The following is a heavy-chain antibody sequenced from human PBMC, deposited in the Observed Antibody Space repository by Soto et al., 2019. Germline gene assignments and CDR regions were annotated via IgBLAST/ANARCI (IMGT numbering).Heavy chain of an antibody. V-gene: IGHV4-39*01. J-gene: IGHJ6*02. CDR2: IYYSGST. D-gene: IGHD4-17*01. CDR3: ARVGGGPDYGDYVDYYYYGMDV. Sequence: PSETLSLTCTVSGGSISSSSYYWGWIRQPPGKGLEWIGSIYYSGSTYYNPSLKSRVTISVDTSKNQFSLKLSSVTAADTAVYYCARVGGGPDYGDYVDYYYYGMDVWGQGTTVTVSS. CDR1: GGSISSSSYY.